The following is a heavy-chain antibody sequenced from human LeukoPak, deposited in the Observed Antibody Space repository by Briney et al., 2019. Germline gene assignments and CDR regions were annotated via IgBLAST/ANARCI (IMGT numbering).Heavy chain of an antibody. D-gene: IGHD1-26*01. CDR3: ARESPDSGSCSAFDI. CDR2: ISWNSGSI. J-gene: IGHJ3*02. CDR1: GFTFDDYA. V-gene: IGHV3-9*01. Sequence: GGSLRLSCAASGFTFDDYAMHWVRQAPGKGLEWVSGISWNSGSIYYADSVRGRFTISRDNAKNSLYLQMHSLRAEDTAVYYCARESPDSGSCSAFDIWGQGTMVTVSS.